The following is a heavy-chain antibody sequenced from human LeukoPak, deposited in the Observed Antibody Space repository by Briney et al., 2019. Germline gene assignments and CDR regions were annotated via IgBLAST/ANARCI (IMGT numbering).Heavy chain of an antibody. CDR2: FDPGDGET. J-gene: IGHJ4*02. D-gene: IGHD6-19*01. Sequence: ASVKVSCKVSGYTLTELSMHWVRQAPGKGLEWMGGFDPGDGETIYAQKFRGRVTMTEDTSTDTAYMELSSLRSEDTAVYYCARGVAGDNADFDYWGQGTLVTVSS. CDR3: ARGVAGDNADFDY. V-gene: IGHV1-24*01. CDR1: GYTLTELS.